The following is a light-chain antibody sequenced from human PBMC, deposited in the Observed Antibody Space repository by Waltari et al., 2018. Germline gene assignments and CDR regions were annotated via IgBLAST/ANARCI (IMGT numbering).Light chain of an antibody. CDR2: KDT. V-gene: IGLV3-25*03. CDR3: LSADSSGTSKV. CDR1: ALPKQS. Sequence: SYELTQPPSVSVSPGQTARIPCSGDALPKQSAFWYQQKPGQAPVLIIDKDTQRPSGIPERFSGSSSGTTVTMTISGVQAEDEADYYCLSADSSGTSKVFGGGTKLTVL. J-gene: IGLJ3*02.